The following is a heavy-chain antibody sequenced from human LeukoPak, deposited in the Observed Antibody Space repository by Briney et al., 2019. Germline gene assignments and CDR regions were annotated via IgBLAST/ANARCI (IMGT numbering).Heavy chain of an antibody. CDR1: GFTFSSYS. J-gene: IGHJ4*02. Sequence: GGSLRLSCAASGFTFSSYSMNWVRQAPGKGLEWVSSISSSSSYIYYADSVKGRFTISRDNAKNSLYLQMSSLRAEDTAVYYCARRPLRYCSSTSCPLDYWGQGTLVTVSS. CDR3: ARRPLRYCSSTSCPLDY. D-gene: IGHD2-2*01. CDR2: ISSSSSYI. V-gene: IGHV3-21*01.